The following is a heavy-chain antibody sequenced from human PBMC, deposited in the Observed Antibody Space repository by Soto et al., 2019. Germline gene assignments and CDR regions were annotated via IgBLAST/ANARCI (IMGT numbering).Heavy chain of an antibody. Sequence: SETLSLTCTVSGGSISSYYWSWIRQPPGKGLEWIGYIYYSGSTNYNPSLKSRVTISVDTSKNQFSLKLSSVTAADTAVYYCARDLYGGNSPRFDYWGQGTLVTVSS. CDR1: GGSISSYY. V-gene: IGHV4-59*01. CDR3: ARDLYGGNSPRFDY. J-gene: IGHJ4*02. CDR2: IYYSGST. D-gene: IGHD4-17*01.